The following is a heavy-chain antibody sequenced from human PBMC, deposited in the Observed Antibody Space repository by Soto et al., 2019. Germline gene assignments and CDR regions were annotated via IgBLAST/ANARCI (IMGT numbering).Heavy chain of an antibody. CDR3: AKDYDYVWGSYRYPAPHFDY. CDR1: GFTFDDYA. V-gene: IGHV3-9*01. Sequence: GGSLRLSCAASGFTFDDYAMHWVRQAPGKGLEWVSGISWNSGSIGYADSVKGRFTISRDNAKNSLYLQMNSLRAEDTALYYCAKDYDYVWGSYRYPAPHFDYWGQGTLVTVSS. J-gene: IGHJ4*02. CDR2: ISWNSGSI. D-gene: IGHD3-16*02.